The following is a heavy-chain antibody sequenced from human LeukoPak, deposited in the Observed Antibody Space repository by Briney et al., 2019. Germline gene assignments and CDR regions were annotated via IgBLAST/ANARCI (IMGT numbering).Heavy chain of an antibody. V-gene: IGHV3-20*04. CDR1: GFTFDDYG. CDR2: INWNGGST. Sequence: GGSLRLSCAASGFTFDDYGMSWVRQAPGKGLEWVSGINWNGGSTGNADSVKGRFTISRDNAKNSLYLQMNSLRAEDTALYYCARGVNDFWSGWDAFDIWGQGTMVTVSS. D-gene: IGHD3-3*01. J-gene: IGHJ3*02. CDR3: ARGVNDFWSGWDAFDI.